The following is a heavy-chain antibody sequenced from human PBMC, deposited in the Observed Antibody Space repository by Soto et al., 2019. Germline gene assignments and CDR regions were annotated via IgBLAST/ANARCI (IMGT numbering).Heavy chain of an antibody. CDR1: GLTVSGKKY. Sequence: DVQLVEPGGGLIKPGESLRLSFAALGLTVSGKKYGAGVRQAPGKGLEWVSALYDVDGSFYADSVKGRFTTSSDSSKTTVYLQMNGLRPDDTAVYYCASWHEREHAYDVWGQGTTVTVSS. D-gene: IGHD1-1*01. J-gene: IGHJ3*01. CDR2: LYDVDGS. V-gene: IGHV3-53*01. CDR3: ASWHEREHAYDV.